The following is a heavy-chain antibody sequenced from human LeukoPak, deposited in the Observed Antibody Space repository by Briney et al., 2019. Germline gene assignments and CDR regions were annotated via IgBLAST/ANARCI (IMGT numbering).Heavy chain of an antibody. Sequence: GGSLRLSCAASGFTFSSYGMHWVRQAPGKGLEWVAFIRYDGSNKYYADSVKGRFTISRDNSKNTLYLQMNSLRTEDTALYYCAKESLAVAAFDYWGQGTLVTVSS. J-gene: IGHJ4*02. V-gene: IGHV3-30*02. CDR1: GFTFSSYG. D-gene: IGHD6-19*01. CDR3: AKESLAVAAFDY. CDR2: IRYDGSNK.